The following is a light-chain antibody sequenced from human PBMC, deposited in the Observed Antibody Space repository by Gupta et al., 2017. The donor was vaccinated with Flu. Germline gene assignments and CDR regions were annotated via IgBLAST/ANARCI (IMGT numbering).Light chain of an antibody. J-gene: IGKJ4*01. CDR2: WAS. V-gene: IGKV4-1*01. CDR1: QSVLYSSNNKNY. CDR3: QHDHSASLT. Sequence: DIVMTQSPDSLAVSLGERATINCKSSQSVLYSSNNKNYLAWYQQKPGQPPKLLMYWASTRESGVPDRFSGSGSGTDFTLTISSLQAEDVAVYYCQHDHSASLTFGGGTKVEIK.